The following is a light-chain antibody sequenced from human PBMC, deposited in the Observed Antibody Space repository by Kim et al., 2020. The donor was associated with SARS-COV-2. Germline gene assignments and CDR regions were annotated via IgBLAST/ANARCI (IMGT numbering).Light chain of an antibody. V-gene: IGLV2-14*03. J-gene: IGLJ2*01. CDR3: SSYSTGSTLVV. CDR1: SRDIGGSDS. CDR2: DVN. Sequence: QSITISCAGTSRDIGGSDSVSWYQQHPGRAPKLMVFDVNNRPSWISDRFLGSKSGNTASLTIFGLQADDEADYYCSSYSTGSTLVVFGGGTQLTVL.